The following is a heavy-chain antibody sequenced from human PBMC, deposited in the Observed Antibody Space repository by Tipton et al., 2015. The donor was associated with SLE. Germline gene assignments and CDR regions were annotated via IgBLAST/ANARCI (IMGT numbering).Heavy chain of an antibody. Sequence: SLRLSCAASGFTFSRYSMTWFRQAPGKGLEWVSSISSSSSYMYYADSVKGRFTISRDNAKNSLYLQMNSLRAEDTAVYYCARAGYDISGYYLYYFDYWGQGTLVTVSS. CDR2: ISSSSSYM. J-gene: IGHJ4*02. V-gene: IGHV3-21*01. CDR3: ARAGYDISGYYLYYFDY. D-gene: IGHD3-22*01. CDR1: GFTFSRYS.